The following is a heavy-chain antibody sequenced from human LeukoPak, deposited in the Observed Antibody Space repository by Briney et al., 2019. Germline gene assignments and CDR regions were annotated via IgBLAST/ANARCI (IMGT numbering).Heavy chain of an antibody. CDR2: INHSGST. D-gene: IGHD4-11*01. J-gene: IGHJ5*02. Sequence: SETLSLTCAVYGGSFSGYYWSWLRQPPGKGLEWIGEINHSGSTNYNPSLKSRVTISVDTSKNQFSLKLSSVTAADTAVYYCVTTVTTNNWFDPWGQGTLVTVSS. CDR1: GGSFSGYY. V-gene: IGHV4-34*01. CDR3: VTTVTTNNWFDP.